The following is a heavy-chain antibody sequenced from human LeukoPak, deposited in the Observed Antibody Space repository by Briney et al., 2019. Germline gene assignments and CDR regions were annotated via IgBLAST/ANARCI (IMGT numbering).Heavy chain of an antibody. D-gene: IGHD3-10*01. V-gene: IGHV3-48*03. J-gene: IGHJ6*02. CDR1: GFTFSSYD. CDR2: ISGSGSTI. CDR3: ARIHPYYYGSGSYLMGYYYFGMDV. Sequence: GGSLRLSCAVSGFTFSSYDMNWVRQAPGKGLEWIPYISGSGSTIYDADSVKGRFTVSRDNAKNSLHLQMNSLRAEDTAVYYCARIHPYYYGSGSYLMGYYYFGMDVRGQGTTVTVSS.